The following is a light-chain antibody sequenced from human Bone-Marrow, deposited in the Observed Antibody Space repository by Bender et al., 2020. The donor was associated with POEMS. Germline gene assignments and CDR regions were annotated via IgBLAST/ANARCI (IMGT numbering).Light chain of an antibody. V-gene: IGLV2-14*03. CDR1: SSDIGAYNY. CDR2: DVT. J-gene: IGLJ2*01. Sequence: QSALTQPRSVSGSPGQSVTISCFGTSSDIGAYNYVSWYQQHPGKVPKLLIYDVTNRPSGVSHRFSGSKSGDTASLTISGLQTEDEADYYCSSYINNRILDVVFGGGTKLTVL. CDR3: SSYINNRILDVV.